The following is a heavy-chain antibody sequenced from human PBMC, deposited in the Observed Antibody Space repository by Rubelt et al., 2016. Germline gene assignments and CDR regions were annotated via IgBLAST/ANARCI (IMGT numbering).Heavy chain of an antibody. Sequence: QVQLQESGPGLVKPSETLSLTCTVSGGSISNYYWSWIRQPPGKGLEWIGYIYYSGSTNYNPSLKSRVTISVDTSKNQFSLKLNPVSAAGTAVYDCTSDYDFWSHYSSYGMDVWGQGTTVTVSS. CDR3: TSDYDFWSHYSSYGMDV. D-gene: IGHD3-3*01. V-gene: IGHV4-59*08. CDR1: GGSISNYY. J-gene: IGHJ6*02. CDR2: IYYSGST.